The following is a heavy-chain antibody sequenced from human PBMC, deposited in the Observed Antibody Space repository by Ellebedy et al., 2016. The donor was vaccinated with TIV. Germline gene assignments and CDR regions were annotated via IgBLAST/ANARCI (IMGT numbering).Heavy chain of an antibody. CDR1: GYTFTSYG. D-gene: IGHD3-10*01. CDR2: ISAYNGNT. CDR3: ATVGSGSYWGYYYYGMDV. J-gene: IGHJ6*02. Sequence: ASVKVSXXASGYTFTSYGISWVRQAPGQGLEWMGWISAYNGNTNYAQKLQGRVTMTTDTSTDTAYMELSSLRSEDTAVYYCATVGSGSYWGYYYYGMDVWGQGTTVTVSS. V-gene: IGHV1-18*01.